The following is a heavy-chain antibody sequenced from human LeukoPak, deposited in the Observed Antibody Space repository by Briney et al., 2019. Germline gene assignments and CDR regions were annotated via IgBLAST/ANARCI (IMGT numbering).Heavy chain of an antibody. Sequence: HPGRSLRLSCAASGFTFSAYPMHWVRQAPGKGLEWVASILYDGSKKFYDDSVKGRFSIYRDNSNYTLYLQMNSLRVEDTAVFYCANFEGSSQAFHIWGQGTLVTVSS. D-gene: IGHD6-13*01. J-gene: IGHJ3*02. CDR3: ANFEGSSQAFHI. CDR1: GFTFSAYP. CDR2: ILYDGSKK. V-gene: IGHV3-30*02.